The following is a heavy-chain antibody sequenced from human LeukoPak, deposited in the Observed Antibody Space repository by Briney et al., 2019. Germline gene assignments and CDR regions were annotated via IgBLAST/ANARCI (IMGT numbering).Heavy chain of an antibody. CDR1: GGSISSYY. Sequence: SETLSLTCTVSGGSISSYYWSWIRQPPGKGLEWIGYIYYSGSTNYNPSLKSRVTISVDTPKNQFSLKLSSVTAADTAVYYCARVRGYYDTPYYYGMDVWGQGTTVTVSS. V-gene: IGHV4-59*01. CDR3: ARVRGYYDTPYYYGMDV. CDR2: IYYSGST. J-gene: IGHJ6*02. D-gene: IGHD3-22*01.